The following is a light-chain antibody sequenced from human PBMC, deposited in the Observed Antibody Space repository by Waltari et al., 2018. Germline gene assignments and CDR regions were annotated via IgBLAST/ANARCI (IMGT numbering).Light chain of an antibody. J-gene: IGKJ4*01. V-gene: IGKV3-11*01. Sequence: EIVLTQPPATLSLSPGERATPPCRASQSVSTYLGWYQQKPGQAPRLLIFDASSRATGFPARFSATGSGTDFTLTISSLEPEDFATYYCQQRSDWPLTFGGGTKVELK. CDR1: QSVSTY. CDR3: QQRSDWPLT. CDR2: DAS.